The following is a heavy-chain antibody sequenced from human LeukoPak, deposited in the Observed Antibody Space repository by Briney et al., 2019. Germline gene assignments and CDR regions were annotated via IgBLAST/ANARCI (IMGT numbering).Heavy chain of an antibody. CDR3: ASPGVVRAYFQH. V-gene: IGHV4-31*03. CDR2: IYYSGST. J-gene: IGHJ1*01. Sequence: SQTLSLTCTVSGGSISSGGYYWSWIRQHPGKGLEWIGYIYYSGSTYYNPSLKSRVTISVDTSKNQFSLKLSSVTAADTAVYYCASPGVVRAYFQHWGQGTLVTVSS. CDR1: GGSISSGGYY. D-gene: IGHD3-16*01.